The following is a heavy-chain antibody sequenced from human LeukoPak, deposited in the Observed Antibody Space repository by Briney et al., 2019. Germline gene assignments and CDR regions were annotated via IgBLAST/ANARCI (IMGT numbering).Heavy chain of an antibody. V-gene: IGHV3-30*02. Sequence: GGSLRLSCAASGFTFSSYGMHWVRQVPGKGLEWVAFIRYDGSNKYYADSVKGRFTISRDSSKNTLFLQMNRLRPEDAAVYYCAKAPVTTCRGAFCYPFDYWGLGTLVTVSS. CDR2: IRYDGSNK. J-gene: IGHJ4*02. CDR3: AKAPVTTCRGAFCYPFDY. CDR1: GFTFSSYG. D-gene: IGHD2-15*01.